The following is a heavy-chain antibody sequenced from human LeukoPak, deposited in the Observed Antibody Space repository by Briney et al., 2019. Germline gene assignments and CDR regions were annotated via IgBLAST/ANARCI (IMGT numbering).Heavy chain of an antibody. D-gene: IGHD3-9*01. CDR1: GFTFSSYE. Sequence: PGGSLRLSCAASGFTFSSYEMNWVRQAPGKGLEWVSYISSSGSTIYYADSVKGRFTISRDNAKNSLYLQMNSLRAEDTAVYYCARESLTLHYYYYYMDVWGKGTTVTVSS. CDR3: ARESLTLHYYYYYMDV. V-gene: IGHV3-48*03. J-gene: IGHJ6*03. CDR2: ISSSGSTI.